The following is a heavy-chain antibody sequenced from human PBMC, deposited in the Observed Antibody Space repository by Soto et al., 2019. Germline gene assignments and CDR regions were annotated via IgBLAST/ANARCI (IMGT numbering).Heavy chain of an antibody. V-gene: IGHV4-39*02. Sequence: TSETLCLTCTVSGGSITSSSYYWGWIRQPPGKGLEWIGSIYYSGNTYYTPSLKSRVTISVDTSKNQFSLKLSSVTAADTAVYYCAREGGRYCSGGSCQVDFWGQGTLVTVSS. CDR2: IYYSGNT. CDR3: AREGGRYCSGGSCQVDF. CDR1: GGSITSSSYY. J-gene: IGHJ4*02. D-gene: IGHD2-15*01.